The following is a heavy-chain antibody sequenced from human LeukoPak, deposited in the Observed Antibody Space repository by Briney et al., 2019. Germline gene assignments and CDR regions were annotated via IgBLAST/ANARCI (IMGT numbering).Heavy chain of an antibody. CDR2: ISSGGSII. CDR1: GFTLSDYY. J-gene: IGHJ5*02. CDR3: ARDLLGVTTRNWFDP. V-gene: IGHV3-11*01. D-gene: IGHD2-21*02. Sequence: PGGSLRLSCAASGFTLSDYYMNWISQAPGKGLEGISYISSGGSIIHYADSVKGRFTISRDNAKNSLYLQMNSLRAEDTAVYYCARDLLGVTTRNWFDPWGHGTLVTVSS.